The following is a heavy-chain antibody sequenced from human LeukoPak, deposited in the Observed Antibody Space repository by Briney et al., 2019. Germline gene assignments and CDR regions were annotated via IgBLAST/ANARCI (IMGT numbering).Heavy chain of an antibody. Sequence: ASVKVSCKASGYTFTGYYMHWVRQAPGQGLEWMGWINPNSGGINYAQKFQGRVTMTRDTSISTGYMELSRLRSDDTAVYYCARDPHTTNYYGSGSYLWPKPIDYWGQGTLVTVSS. J-gene: IGHJ4*02. V-gene: IGHV1-2*02. CDR3: ARDPHTTNYYGSGSYLWPKPIDY. D-gene: IGHD3-10*01. CDR1: GYTFTGYY. CDR2: INPNSGGI.